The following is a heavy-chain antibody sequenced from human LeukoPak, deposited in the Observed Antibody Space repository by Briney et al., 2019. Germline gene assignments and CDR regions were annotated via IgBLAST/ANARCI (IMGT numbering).Heavy chain of an antibody. J-gene: IGHJ4*02. V-gene: IGHV3-23*01. CDR1: GFTFSSYG. D-gene: IGHD4-23*01. CDR3: AKDLSTVVTAGRLPSGYFDY. CDR2: ISGSGGST. Sequence: GGTLRLSCAASGFTFSSYGMSWVRQAPGKGLEWVSAISGSGGSTYYADSVKGRFTISRDNSKNTLYLQMNSLRAEDTAVYYCAKDLSTVVTAGRLPSGYFDYWGQGTLVTVSS.